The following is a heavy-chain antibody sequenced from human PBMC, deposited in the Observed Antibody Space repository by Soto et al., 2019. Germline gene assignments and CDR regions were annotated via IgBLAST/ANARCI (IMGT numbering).Heavy chain of an antibody. CDR3: ARGTLPPSQCNGGSCHSYGDY. D-gene: IGHD2-15*01. CDR2: NNPNSGGR. CDR1: GYSFTGYF. J-gene: IGHJ4*02. V-gene: IGHV1-2*02. Sequence: QVQLVQSGAEVKKPGASVKVSCKVSGYSFTGYFMHWVRQAPGQGLEWMGWNNPNSGGRNFAQKFRGRVPLTKDTSISTAYMELSGLTSGDTAFYSCARGTLPPSQCNGGSCHSYGDYWGQGTLVTVSS.